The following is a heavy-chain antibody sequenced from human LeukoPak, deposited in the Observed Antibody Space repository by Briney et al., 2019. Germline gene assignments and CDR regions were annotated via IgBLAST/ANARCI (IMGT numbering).Heavy chain of an antibody. J-gene: IGHJ4*02. D-gene: IGHD1-26*01. V-gene: IGHV5-51*01. CDR1: GYTFTSYW. CDR3: ARRYSGTHNDY. CDR2: IYPGDSDT. Sequence: GESLKISRKGPGYTFTSYWIGWVRQMPGKGLEWMGIIYPGDSDTRYSPSFQGQVTISADKSNSTAYLQWSSLKASDTAMCYCARRYSGTHNDYWGQGTLVTVSS.